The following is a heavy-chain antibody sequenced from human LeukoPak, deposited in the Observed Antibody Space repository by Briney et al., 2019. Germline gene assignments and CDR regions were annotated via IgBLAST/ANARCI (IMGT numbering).Heavy chain of an antibody. CDR1: GFTFSSYA. Sequence: GRSLRLFCAASGFTFSSYAMHWVRQAPGKGLEGVAVISYDGSNKYYADSVKGRFTISRDDSKNTLYLQMNSLRAEDTAVYYCARDPLAGGWYDYWGQGTLVTVSS. J-gene: IGHJ4*02. D-gene: IGHD6-19*01. CDR3: ARDPLAGGWYDY. V-gene: IGHV3-30*04. CDR2: ISYDGSNK.